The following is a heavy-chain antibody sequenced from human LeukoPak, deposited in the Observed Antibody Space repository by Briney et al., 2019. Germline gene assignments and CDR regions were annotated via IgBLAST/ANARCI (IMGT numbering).Heavy chain of an antibody. J-gene: IGHJ4*02. CDR3: ASMGRYCSSTSCYYFDS. CDR2: IYYSGST. V-gene: IGHV4-61*01. CDR1: GGSVSSGSYY. D-gene: IGHD2-2*01. Sequence: ASETLSLTCTVSGGSVSSGSYYWSWIRQPPGKGLEWIGYIYYSGSTNYNPSLKSRVTISVDTSKNQFSLKLSSVTAADTAVYYCASMGRYCSSTSCYYFDSWGQGTLVTVSS.